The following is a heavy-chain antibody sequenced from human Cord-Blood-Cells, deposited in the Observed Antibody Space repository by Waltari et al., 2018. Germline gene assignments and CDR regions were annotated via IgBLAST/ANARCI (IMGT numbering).Heavy chain of an antibody. J-gene: IGHJ6*02. CDR2: INHSGST. D-gene: IGHD3-3*01. CDR3: ARGEAGYDFWSGYYHYGMDV. CDR1: GGSFRGYY. Sequence: QVQLQQWGAGLLKPSETLSLTCAVYGGSFRGYYWRWIRQRPGKGLEWIGEINHSGSTNYNPSLKSRVTISVDTSKNQFSLKLSSVTAADTAVYYCARGEAGYDFWSGYYHYGMDVWGQGTTVTVSS. V-gene: IGHV4-34*01.